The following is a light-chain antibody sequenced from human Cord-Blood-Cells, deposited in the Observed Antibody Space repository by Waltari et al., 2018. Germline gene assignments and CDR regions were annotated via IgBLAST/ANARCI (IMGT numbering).Light chain of an antibody. J-gene: IGLJ3*02. CDR3: SSYAGSNTWV. CDR2: EVS. V-gene: IGLV2-8*01. CDR1: RSAVGGYNY. Sequence: QSALTQPPSASGSPGQSVTISCPGTRSAVGGYNYVSWYQQHPGKAPKLMIYEVSKRPSGVPDRFSGSKSGNTASLTVSGLQAEDEADYYCSSYAGSNTWVFGGGTKLTVL.